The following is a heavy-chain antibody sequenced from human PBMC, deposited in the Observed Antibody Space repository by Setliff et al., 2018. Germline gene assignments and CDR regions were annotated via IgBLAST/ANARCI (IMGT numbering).Heavy chain of an antibody. CDR3: ARGRSTYFIDV. J-gene: IGHJ6*03. V-gene: IGHV1-3*01. CDR2: INAGNGNT. CDR1: GYSFAKYA. Sequence: ASVKVSCKASGYSFAKYALHWVRQAPGQRLEWMGWINAGNGNTKCSQKFQDTITMTADTSASTAYMELSSLRSEDTAVYYCARGRSTYFIDVWGKGTTVTVSS.